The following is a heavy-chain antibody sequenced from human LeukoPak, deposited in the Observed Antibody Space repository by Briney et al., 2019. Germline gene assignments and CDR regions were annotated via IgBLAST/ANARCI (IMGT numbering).Heavy chain of an antibody. CDR3: ARVADYYGSGSPDY. CDR2: INPNSGGT. J-gene: IGHJ4*02. D-gene: IGHD3-10*01. V-gene: IGHV1-2*02. CDR1: GYTFTGYY. Sequence: ASVKVSCKASGYTFTGYYMHWVRQAPGQALEWMGWINPNSGGTNYAQKFQGRVAMTRDTSISTAYMELSRLRSDDTAVYYCARVADYYGSGSPDYWGQGTLATVSS.